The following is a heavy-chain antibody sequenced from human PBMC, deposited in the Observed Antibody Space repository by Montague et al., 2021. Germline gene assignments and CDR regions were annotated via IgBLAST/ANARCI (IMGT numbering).Heavy chain of an antibody. Sequence: SETLSLTCNVSGYSITSGYYWGWIRQSPERGLEWIGSVYHTGGTYYSPSLKRRVTISVDTSKNQVSLRLTSVIAADTALYYCARNGGGDYSVSWGQGILVTVSP. CDR3: ARNGGGDYSVS. D-gene: IGHD3-16*01. CDR1: GYSITSGYY. CDR2: VYHTGGT. V-gene: IGHV4-38-2*02. J-gene: IGHJ4*02.